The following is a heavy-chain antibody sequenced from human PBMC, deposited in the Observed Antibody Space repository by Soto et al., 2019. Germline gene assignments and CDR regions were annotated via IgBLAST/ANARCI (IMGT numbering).Heavy chain of an antibody. J-gene: IGHJ5*02. V-gene: IGHV1-46*01. CDR3: ARSTRRITIFGVVTPFNWFDP. Sequence: ASVKVSCKASGYTFTSYYMHWVRQAPGQGLEWMGIINPSGGNTSYAQKFQGRVTMTRDTSTSTVYMELSSLRSEDTAVYYCARSTRRITIFGVVTPFNWFDPWGQGTLVTVSS. CDR2: INPSGGNT. D-gene: IGHD3-3*01. CDR1: GYTFTSYY.